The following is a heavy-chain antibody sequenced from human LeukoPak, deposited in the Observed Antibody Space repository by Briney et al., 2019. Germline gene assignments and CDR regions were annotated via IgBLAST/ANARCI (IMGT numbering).Heavy chain of an antibody. CDR1: GYTFTSYG. D-gene: IGHD3-22*01. J-gene: IGHJ4*02. Sequence: ASVKVSCKASGYTFTSYGISWVRQAPGQGLEWMGWISAYNGNTNYGQKLQGRGTMTIDTSTSTAYMELRSLRSDDTAVYYCVRQYYDSSAYWDYWGQGTLVTVSS. CDR2: ISAYNGNT. CDR3: VRQYYDSSAYWDY. V-gene: IGHV1-18*01.